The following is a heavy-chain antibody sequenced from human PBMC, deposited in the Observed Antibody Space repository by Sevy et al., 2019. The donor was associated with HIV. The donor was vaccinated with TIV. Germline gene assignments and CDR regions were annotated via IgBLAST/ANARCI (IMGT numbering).Heavy chain of an antibody. CDR3: AKYPNYGSGSYGDY. CDR1: GFTFSSYA. J-gene: IGHJ4*02. CDR2: ISGSGGST. Sequence: GGSLRLSCAASGFTFSSYAMSWVRQAPGKGLEWVSAISGSGGSTYYADSVKGRFTISRDNSKNTLYLQMNSLRAEDTDVYYCAKYPNYGSGSYGDYWGQGTLVTVSS. D-gene: IGHD3-10*01. V-gene: IGHV3-23*01.